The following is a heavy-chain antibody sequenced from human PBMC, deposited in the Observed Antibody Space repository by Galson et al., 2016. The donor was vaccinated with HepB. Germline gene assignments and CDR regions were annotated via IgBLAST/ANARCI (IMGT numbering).Heavy chain of an antibody. CDR2: ISSSSNTI. CDR1: GFTFSNFG. Sequence: SLRLSCAVSGFTFSNFGISWVLLAPGQGLEWISYISSSSNTINYADSVRGRFTTSRDNAKNALHLQMNSLRAEDTAVYYRAIWPLDTDFSAWGQGTLVAVSS. D-gene: IGHD3-16*01. J-gene: IGHJ4*02. V-gene: IGHV3-48*04. CDR3: AIWPLDTDFSA.